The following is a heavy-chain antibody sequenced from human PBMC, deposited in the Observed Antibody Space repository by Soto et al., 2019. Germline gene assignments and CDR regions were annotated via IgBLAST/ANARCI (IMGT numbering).Heavy chain of an antibody. Sequence: PSETLSLTCTVSGASISSGTYSWSWIRQPPGKGLEWIGSIYYSGSTYYNPSLKSRVMVSVDTSKNQFSLKLSSVTAADTAVYYCARHPSDFWFDPWGQGTLVTVSS. V-gene: IGHV4-39*01. CDR2: IYYSGST. J-gene: IGHJ5*02. D-gene: IGHD2-21*02. CDR1: GASISSGTYS. CDR3: ARHPSDFWFDP.